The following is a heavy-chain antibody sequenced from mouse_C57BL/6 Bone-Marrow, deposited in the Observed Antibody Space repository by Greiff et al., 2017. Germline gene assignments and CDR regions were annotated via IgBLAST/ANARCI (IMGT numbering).Heavy chain of an antibody. V-gene: IGHV5-6*01. CDR3: ASGVASGDV. J-gene: IGHJ1*03. Sequence: EVKLMESGGDLVKPGGSLKLSCAASGFTFSSYGMSWVRQTPDKRLEWVATISSGGSYTYYPASVKGRFTISRDNAKNTLYLQMSSLKSEDTAMYYCASGVASGDVWGTGTTVTVSS. CDR1: GFTFSSYG. CDR2: ISSGGSYT. D-gene: IGHD6-1*01.